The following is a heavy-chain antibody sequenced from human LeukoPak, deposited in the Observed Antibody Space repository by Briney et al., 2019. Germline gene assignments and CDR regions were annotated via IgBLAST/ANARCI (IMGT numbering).Heavy chain of an antibody. V-gene: IGHV3-74*01. CDR2: IYTDGST. D-gene: IGHD3-16*01. CDR1: GFTLNNDW. J-gene: IGHJ4*02. Sequence: PGGSLRPSCAVSGFTLNNDWLHWVRQVPGKGLVWVSRIYTDGSTNYADSVKGRFTISRDSATNTLYLQMNSLRAEDTAVYYCATSLITRFDYWGQGTLVTVSS. CDR3: ATSLITRFDY.